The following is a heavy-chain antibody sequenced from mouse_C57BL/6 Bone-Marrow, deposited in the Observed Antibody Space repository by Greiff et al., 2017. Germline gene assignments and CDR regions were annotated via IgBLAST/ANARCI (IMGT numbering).Heavy chain of an antibody. CDR3: ARGIPGYFDY. CDR2: INPYNGGT. Sequence: VQLQQSGPVLVKPGASVKMSCKASGYTFTDYYMNWVKQSHGKSLEWIGVINPYNGGTSYNQKFKGKATLTVDKSSSTAYMQLSSLTSEDSAVYYCARGIPGYFDYWGQGTTLTVSS. J-gene: IGHJ2*01. V-gene: IGHV1-19*01. CDR1: GYTFTDYY.